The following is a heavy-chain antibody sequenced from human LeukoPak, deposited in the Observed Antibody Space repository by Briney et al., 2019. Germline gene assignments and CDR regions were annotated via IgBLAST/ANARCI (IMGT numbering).Heavy chain of an antibody. V-gene: IGHV4-34*01. CDR2: INHSGST. CDR1: GGSISSGGYS. CDR3: ARGQSAVVY. J-gene: IGHJ4*02. D-gene: IGHD3-16*02. Sequence: SETLSLTCAVSGGSISSGGYSWSWIRQPPGKGLEWIGEINHSGSTNYNPSLKSRVTISVDTSKKQFSLKLSSVTAADTAVYYCARGQSAVVYWGQGTLVTVSS.